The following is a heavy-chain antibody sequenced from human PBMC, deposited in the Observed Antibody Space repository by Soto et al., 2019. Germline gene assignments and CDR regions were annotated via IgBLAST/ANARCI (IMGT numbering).Heavy chain of an antibody. CDR3: ARAVTVTTTSYLFYYYYYMDV. D-gene: IGHD4-4*01. CDR1: GFTFSSYW. J-gene: IGHJ6*03. V-gene: IGHV3-7*01. Sequence: EVQLVESGGGLVQPGGSLRLSCAASGFTFSSYWMSWVRQAPGKGLEWVANIKQDGSEKYYVDSVKGRFTISRDNAKNSLYLQMNSLRADDTAVYYCARAVTVTTTSYLFYYYYYMDVWGKGTTVTVSS. CDR2: IKQDGSEK.